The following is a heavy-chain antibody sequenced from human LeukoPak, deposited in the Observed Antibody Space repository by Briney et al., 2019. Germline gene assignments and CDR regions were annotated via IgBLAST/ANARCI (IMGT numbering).Heavy chain of an antibody. CDR3: ARGYQWELLGYYYYMDV. Sequence: PSETLSLTCTVSGGSISSYYWSWIRQPAGKGLEWIGRIYTSGSTNYNPSLKSRVTLSVDTSKNQFSLKLSSVTAADTAVYYCARGYQWELLGYYYYMDVWGKGTTVTVSS. V-gene: IGHV4-4*07. CDR1: GGSISSYY. CDR2: IYTSGST. J-gene: IGHJ6*03. D-gene: IGHD1-26*01.